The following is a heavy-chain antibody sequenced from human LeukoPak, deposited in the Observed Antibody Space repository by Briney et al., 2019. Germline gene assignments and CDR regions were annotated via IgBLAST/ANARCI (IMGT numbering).Heavy chain of an antibody. J-gene: IGHJ6*02. CDR2: ISAYNGNT. Sequence: ASVKVSCKASGYTFTGYGISWVRQAPGQGLEWMGWISAYNGNTNYAQKLQGRVTMTTDTSTSTAYMELRSLRSDDTAVYYCARDKKGSGYWARYYYYGMDVWGQGTTVTVSS. CDR3: ARDKKGSGYWARYYYYGMDV. D-gene: IGHD3-22*01. CDR1: GYTFTGYG. V-gene: IGHV1-18*01.